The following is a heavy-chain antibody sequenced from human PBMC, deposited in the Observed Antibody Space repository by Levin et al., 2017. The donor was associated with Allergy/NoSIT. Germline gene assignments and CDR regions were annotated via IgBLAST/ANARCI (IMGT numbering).Heavy chain of an antibody. CDR3: ARIRAGPDYFDY. CDR2: IDWDDDK. Sequence: QTLSLTCTFSGFSLSTSGMCVNWIRQPPGKALEWLARIDWDDDKYYSTSLKTRLTISKDTSKNQVVLTMTNMDPVDTATYYCARIRAGPDYFDYWGQGTLVTVSS. V-gene: IGHV2-70*11. CDR1: GFSLSTSGMC. J-gene: IGHJ4*02. D-gene: IGHD1-14*01.